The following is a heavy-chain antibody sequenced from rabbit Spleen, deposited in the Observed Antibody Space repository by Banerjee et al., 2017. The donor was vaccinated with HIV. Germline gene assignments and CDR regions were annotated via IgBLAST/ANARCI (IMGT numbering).Heavy chain of an antibody. CDR3: AKDLAAVIGWNFNL. D-gene: IGHD1-1*01. CDR2: INTATGKA. Sequence: QSLEESGGDLVKPGASLTLTCKASGFTISNGYFMCWVRQAPGKGLEWIACINTATGKAVYASWAKGRFTISKTSSTTVTLQMTSLTAADTATYFCAKDLAAVIGWNFNLWGPGTLVTVS. J-gene: IGHJ4*01. CDR1: GFTISNGYF. V-gene: IGHV1S40*01.